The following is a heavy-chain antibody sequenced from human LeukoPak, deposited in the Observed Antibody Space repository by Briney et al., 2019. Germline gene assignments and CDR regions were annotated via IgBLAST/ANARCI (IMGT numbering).Heavy chain of an antibody. J-gene: IGHJ4*02. D-gene: IGHD3-10*01. CDR2: INRSGST. V-gene: IGHV4-34*01. CDR1: GGSFSGYY. CDR3: VVLFRRGSGSYYIDY. Sequence: SETLSLTCAVYGGSFSGYYWSWLRQPPGKGLEWIGEINRSGSTNYNPSLKSRVTISVDTSKNQFSLKLRSVTAADTAAYYCVVLFRRGSGSYYIDYWGQGTLVTVSS.